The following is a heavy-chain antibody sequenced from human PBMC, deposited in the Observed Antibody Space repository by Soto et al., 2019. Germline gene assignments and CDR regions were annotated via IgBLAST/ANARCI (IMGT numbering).Heavy chain of an antibody. CDR3: ASRSDSSGLDFDY. D-gene: IGHD3-22*01. CDR2: ISSSSSYI. J-gene: IGHJ4*02. V-gene: IGHV3-21*01. CDR1: GFTFSSYS. Sequence: GGSLRLSCAASGFTFSSYSMNWVRQAPGKGLEWVSSISSSSSYIYYADSVKGRFTISRDNDKNSLYLQMNSLRAEDTAVYYCASRSDSSGLDFDYWGQGPLVTVSS.